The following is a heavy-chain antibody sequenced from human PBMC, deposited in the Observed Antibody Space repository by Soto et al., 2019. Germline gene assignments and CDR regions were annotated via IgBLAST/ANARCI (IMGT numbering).Heavy chain of an antibody. D-gene: IGHD5-18*01. V-gene: IGHV4-30-4*01. CDR3: ATESGSTYGYFDY. Sequence: SETLSLTCTVSGGSVSSGGDYWSWIRQSPGKGLEWIGYISGSGSTGYNPSLKNRLTMSVDRSKNQFTLRLTSVTAADTAVYFCATESGSTYGYFDYWGQGTQVTVSS. J-gene: IGHJ4*02. CDR2: ISGSGST. CDR1: GGSVSSGGDY.